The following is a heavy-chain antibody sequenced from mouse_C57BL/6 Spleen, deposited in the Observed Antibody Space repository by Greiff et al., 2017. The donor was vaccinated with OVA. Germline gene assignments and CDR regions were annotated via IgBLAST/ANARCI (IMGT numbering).Heavy chain of an antibody. D-gene: IGHD3-3*01. CDR2: IDPSDSYT. CDR3: ARKEGDDYAMDY. CDR1: GYTFTSYW. V-gene: IGHV1-69*01. J-gene: IGHJ4*01. Sequence: QVQLQQPGAELVMPGASVKLSCKASGYTFTSYWMHWVKQRPGQGLEWIGEIDPSDSYTNYNQKFKGKSTLTVDKSSSTAYMQLSSLTSEDSAVYYCARKEGDDYAMDYWGQGTSVTVSS.